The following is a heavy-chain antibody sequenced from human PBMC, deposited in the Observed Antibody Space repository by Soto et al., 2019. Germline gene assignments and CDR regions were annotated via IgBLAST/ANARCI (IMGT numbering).Heavy chain of an antibody. CDR3: ARGRSLRYFDWSYYYYGMDV. J-gene: IGHJ6*02. Sequence: SETLSLTCAVYGGSFSGYYWSWIRQPPGKGLEWMGESNHSGSTNYTPSLKSRVTISVDTSKNQFSLKLSSVTAADTAVYYCARGRSLRYFDWSYYYYGMDVWGQGTTVTVSS. V-gene: IGHV4-34*01. D-gene: IGHD3-9*01. CDR2: SNHSGST. CDR1: GGSFSGYY.